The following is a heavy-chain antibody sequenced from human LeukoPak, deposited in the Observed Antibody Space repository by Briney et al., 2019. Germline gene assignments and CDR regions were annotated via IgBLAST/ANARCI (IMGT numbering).Heavy chain of an antibody. Sequence: GGSLRLSCAASGFTFSSYGMHWVRQAPGKGLEWVAFIRYDGSNKYYADSVKGRFTISRDNSKNTLYLQMNSLRAEDTAVYYCAKVPDILTGYDYWGQGTLVTVSS. CDR3: AKVPDILTGYDY. J-gene: IGHJ4*02. CDR2: IRYDGSNK. D-gene: IGHD3-9*01. V-gene: IGHV3-30*02. CDR1: GFTFSSYG.